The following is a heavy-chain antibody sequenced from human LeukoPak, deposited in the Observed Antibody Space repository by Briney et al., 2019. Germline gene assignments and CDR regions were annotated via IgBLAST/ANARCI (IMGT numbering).Heavy chain of an antibody. CDR2: ISIYNGDT. D-gene: IGHD6-13*01. V-gene: IGHV1-18*01. CDR3: ARGGYSSPFDY. CDR1: GRNFTSYG. J-gene: IGHJ4*02. Sequence: ASVKVSCKASGRNFTSYGVSWVRQAPGQGLEWMAWISIYNGDTEYAPTVQGRVTVTKDTSMTTVYMELSSLRSEDTAVYYCARGGYSSPFDYWGQGTLVTVSS.